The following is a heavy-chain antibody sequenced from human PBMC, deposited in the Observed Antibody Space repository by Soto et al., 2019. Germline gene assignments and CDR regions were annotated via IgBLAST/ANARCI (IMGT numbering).Heavy chain of an antibody. CDR2: ISSNGGST. CDR1: GFTFSSYA. V-gene: IGHV3-64*01. J-gene: IGHJ4*02. CDR3: ARGPGYSSSSIFDY. Sequence: GSLRLSCAASGFTFSSYAMHWVRQAPGKGLEYVSAISSNGGSTYYANSVKGRFTISRDNSKNTLYLQMGSLRAEDMAVYYCARGPGYSSSSIFDYWGQGTLVIVSS. D-gene: IGHD6-6*01.